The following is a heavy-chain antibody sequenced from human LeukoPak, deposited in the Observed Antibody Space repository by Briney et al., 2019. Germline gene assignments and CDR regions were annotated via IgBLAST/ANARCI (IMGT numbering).Heavy chain of an antibody. CDR2: INPSGGST. CDR3: AREGSDSSGYYRFDP. D-gene: IGHD3-22*01. J-gene: IGHJ5*02. CDR1: GYTFTSYY. V-gene: IGHV1-46*03. Sequence: ASVKVSCKASGYTFTSYYMHWVRQAPGQGREGVGIINPSGGSTSYAQKFQGTVTMTSDTSTSTVYMELSSLRSEDTAVYYCAREGSDSSGYYRFDPWGQGTLVTVSS.